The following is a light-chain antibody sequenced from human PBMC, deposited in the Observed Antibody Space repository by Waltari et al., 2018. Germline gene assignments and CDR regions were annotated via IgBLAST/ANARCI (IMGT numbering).Light chain of an antibody. J-gene: IGLJ3*02. Sequence: QSVLTQPPSASGTPGQRVTISCSGGATNIGVTFVYWYRQLPGTAPKRLLYKNDQRPSGVPDRISGSKSGTSASLVISGLRSEDEADYYCAAWDDRLYTVMFGGGTKLTVL. CDR1: ATNIGVTF. V-gene: IGLV1-47*01. CDR2: KND. CDR3: AAWDDRLYTVM.